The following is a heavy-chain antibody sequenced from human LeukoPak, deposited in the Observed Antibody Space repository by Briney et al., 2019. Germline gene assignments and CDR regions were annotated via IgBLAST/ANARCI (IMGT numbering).Heavy chain of an antibody. CDR1: GGSISSSRYY. V-gene: IGHV4-39*07. D-gene: IGHD1-26*01. J-gene: IGHJ4*02. CDR3: ARSPYLGTYGYGPWELPLSYFDY. Sequence: SGPGLVKPSETLSLTCTVSGGSISSSRYYWGWIRQPPGKGLEWIGTIYYSGSTYYNPSLKSRVTMSVDTSKNQFSLNLSSVTAADTAVYYCARSPYLGTYGYGPWELPLSYFDYWGQGTLVTVSS. CDR2: IYYSGST.